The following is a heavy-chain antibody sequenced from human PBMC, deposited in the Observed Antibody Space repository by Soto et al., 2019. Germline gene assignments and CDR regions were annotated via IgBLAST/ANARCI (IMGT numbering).Heavy chain of an antibody. CDR2: INSDGSST. CDR3: ASPPEGGSGFDY. J-gene: IGHJ4*02. D-gene: IGHD3-16*01. Sequence: EVQLVESGGGLVQSGGSQRLSCAASGFTFSSHWMHWVRQAPGKGLVWVSRINSDGSSTSYADSVKGRFTISRDNAKNTLYLQMNSLRAEDTAVYYCASPPEGGSGFDYWGQGALVTVSS. V-gene: IGHV3-74*01. CDR1: GFTFSSHW.